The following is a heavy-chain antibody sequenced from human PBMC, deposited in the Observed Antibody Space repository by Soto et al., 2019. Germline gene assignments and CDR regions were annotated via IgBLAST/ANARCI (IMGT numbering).Heavy chain of an antibody. CDR2: ISYDGSNK. CDR3: ARDKGLLLGY. Sequence: QVQLVESGGGVVQPGRSLRLSCAASGFTFSSYAMHWVRQAPGKGLEWVAVISYDGSNKYYADSVKGRFTISRDNSKNTLYLQMNSLRAEDTAMYYCARDKGLLLGYWGQGTLVTVSS. J-gene: IGHJ4*02. D-gene: IGHD2-21*02. V-gene: IGHV3-30-3*01. CDR1: GFTFSSYA.